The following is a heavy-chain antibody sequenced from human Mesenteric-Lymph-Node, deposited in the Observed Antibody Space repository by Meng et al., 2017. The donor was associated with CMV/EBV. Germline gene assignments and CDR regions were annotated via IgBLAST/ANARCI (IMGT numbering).Heavy chain of an antibody. CDR2: IYYSGST. Sequence: ESLKISCTVSGGSISSSSYYWGWIRQPPGRGLEWIGSIYYSGSTYYNPSLKSRVTISVDTSKNQFSLKLSSVTAADTAVYYCARGGLGYQLPFDYWGQGTLVTVSS. V-gene: IGHV4-39*07. J-gene: IGHJ4*02. D-gene: IGHD2-2*01. CDR1: GGSISSSSYY. CDR3: ARGGLGYQLPFDY.